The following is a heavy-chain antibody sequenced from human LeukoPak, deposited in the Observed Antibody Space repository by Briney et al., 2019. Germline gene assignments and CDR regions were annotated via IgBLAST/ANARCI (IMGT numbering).Heavy chain of an antibody. V-gene: IGHV3-20*04. CDR3: ARDVSDYGSGSYYHGSYYYMDV. J-gene: IGHJ6*03. CDR1: GFTFDDYG. Sequence: GGSLRLSCAASGFTFDDYGMSWVRQAPGKGLEWVSGINWNGGSTGYADSVKGRFTISRDNAKNSLYLQMNSLRAEDTALYYCARDVSDYGSGSYYHGSYYYMDVWGKGTTVTVSS. D-gene: IGHD3-10*01. CDR2: INWNGGST.